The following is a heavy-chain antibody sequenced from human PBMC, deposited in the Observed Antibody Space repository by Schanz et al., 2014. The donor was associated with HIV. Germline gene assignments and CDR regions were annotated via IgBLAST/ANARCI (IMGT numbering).Heavy chain of an antibody. J-gene: IGHJ6*02. CDR2: ISSSSSFI. CDR3: ARDNSFGYSYYGMDV. V-gene: IGHV3-21*01. Sequence: EVQLVESGGGLVKPGGSLRLSCAASGFSFSVYSMNWVRQAPGKGLEWVSSISSSSSFIYYADSVKGRFTISRDNAKNSLYLQMNSLRVEDTAVYYCARDNSFGYSYYGMDVWGQGTTVTVSS. CDR1: GFSFSVYS. D-gene: IGHD5-18*01.